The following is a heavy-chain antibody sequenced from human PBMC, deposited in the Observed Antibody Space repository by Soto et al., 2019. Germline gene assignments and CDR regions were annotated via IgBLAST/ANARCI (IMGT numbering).Heavy chain of an antibody. D-gene: IGHD6-19*01. J-gene: IGHJ5*02. CDR1: GYSFTSYG. V-gene: IGHV1-18*01. Sequence: GAPAKVSWKASGYSFTSYGISWVRQAPGQGLEWMGWISAYNGNTNYPQKLQGRVTMTTDTSTSTAYMELRSLRSDDTAVYYCARDRRYSSGGAPRVTNWFDPWGQGTLVTVSS. CDR2: ISAYNGNT. CDR3: ARDRRYSSGGAPRVTNWFDP.